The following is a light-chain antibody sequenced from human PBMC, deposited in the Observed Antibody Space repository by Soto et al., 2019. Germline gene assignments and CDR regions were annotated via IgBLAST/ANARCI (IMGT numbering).Light chain of an antibody. Sequence: DIQMTQSPSTLSASVGDRVTIACRASESISRWLAWYQQKPGKAPKLLISDASSLASGVPSRFSASGSGTEFTLTISRLEPEDFAVYYCHQYADSRTFGQGTKLEIK. CDR3: HQYADSRT. CDR1: ESISRW. CDR2: DAS. V-gene: IGKV1-5*01. J-gene: IGKJ2*02.